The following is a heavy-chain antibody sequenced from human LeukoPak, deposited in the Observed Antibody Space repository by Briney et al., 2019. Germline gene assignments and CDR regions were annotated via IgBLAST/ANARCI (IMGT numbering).Heavy chain of an antibody. CDR3: ALMGYGATGYFQH. V-gene: IGHV3-21*01. Sequence: GGSLRLSCAASGFTFSSYAMSWVRQAPGKGLEWVSSISSSSSYIYYADSVKGRFTISRDNAKNSLYLQMNSLRAEDTAVYYCALMGYGATGYFQHWGQGTLVTVPS. CDR1: GFTFSSYA. D-gene: IGHD4-17*01. CDR2: ISSSSSYI. J-gene: IGHJ1*01.